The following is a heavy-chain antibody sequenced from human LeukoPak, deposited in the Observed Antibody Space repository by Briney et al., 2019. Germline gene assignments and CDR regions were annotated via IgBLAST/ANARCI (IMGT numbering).Heavy chain of an antibody. CDR1: GFTFTNYA. V-gene: IGHV3-64*02. J-gene: IGHJ5*02. D-gene: IGHD3-10*02. CDR2: ISYNGGST. CDR3: AKVMLGELLYWFDP. Sequence: PGGSLRLSCAASGFTFTNYAMHWVRQAPGKGLEYVSAISYNGGSTYYADSVKGRFTISRDNAKNSLYLQMNSLRAEDTAVYYCAKVMLGELLYWFDPWGQGTLVTVSS.